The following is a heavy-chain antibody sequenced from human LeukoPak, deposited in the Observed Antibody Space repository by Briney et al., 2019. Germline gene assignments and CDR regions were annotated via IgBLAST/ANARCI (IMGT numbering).Heavy chain of an antibody. CDR3: ARRYSSGWYYFDY. CDR1: GGSLSGYY. V-gene: IGHV4-34*01. CDR2: IDHSGST. J-gene: IGHJ4*02. Sequence: SETLSLTCAVYGGSLSGYYWNWIRQSPGKGLEWIGEIDHSGSTNYNPPLKSRVTLSVDTFKSQLSLKLSSVTAADTAVYYCARRYSSGWYYFDYWGQGTLVTVSS. D-gene: IGHD6-19*01.